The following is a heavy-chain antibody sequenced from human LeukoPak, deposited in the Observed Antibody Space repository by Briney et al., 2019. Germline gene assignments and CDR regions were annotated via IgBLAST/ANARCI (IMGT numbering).Heavy chain of an antibody. CDR1: GYTFTSYA. CDR2: INTNTGNP. V-gene: IGHV7-4-1*02. J-gene: IGHJ6*02. CDR3: ARDLLYDSSGYTRRASYYCGMDV. Sequence: ASVKVSCKASGYTFTSYAMNWVRQAPGQGLEWMGWINTNTGNPTYAQGFTGRFVFSLDTSVSTAYLQISSLKAEDTAVYYCARDLLYDSSGYTRRASYYCGMDVWGQGTTVTVSS. D-gene: IGHD3-22*01.